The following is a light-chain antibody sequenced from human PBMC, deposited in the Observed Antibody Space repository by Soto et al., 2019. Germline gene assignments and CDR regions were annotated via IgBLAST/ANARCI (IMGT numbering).Light chain of an antibody. Sequence: QTVVTQEQSFSVSPGRTVTLTCGLSSGSVSTSYYPSWYQQTPGQAPRTLIYSTNTRSSGVPDRFSGSILGNKAALTITGAQADDESDYYCVLYMGNGISVFGGGTKVTLL. J-gene: IGLJ2*01. CDR1: SGSVSTSYY. CDR3: VLYMGNGISV. CDR2: STN. V-gene: IGLV8-61*01.